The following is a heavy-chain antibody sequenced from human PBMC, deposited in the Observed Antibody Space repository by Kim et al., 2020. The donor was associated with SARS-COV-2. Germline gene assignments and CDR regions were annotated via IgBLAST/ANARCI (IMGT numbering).Heavy chain of an antibody. CDR3: ARSADDAILWFGELLGQKREANWFDP. V-gene: IGHV1-18*04. J-gene: IGHJ5*02. CDR1: GYTFTSYG. CDR2: ISAYNGNT. D-gene: IGHD3-10*01. Sequence: ASVKVSCKASGYTFTSYGISWVRQAPGQGLEWMGWISAYNGNTNYAQKLHGRVTMTTDTSTSTAYMELRSLRSDDTAVYYCARSADDAILWFGELLGQKREANWFDPWGQGTLVTVSA.